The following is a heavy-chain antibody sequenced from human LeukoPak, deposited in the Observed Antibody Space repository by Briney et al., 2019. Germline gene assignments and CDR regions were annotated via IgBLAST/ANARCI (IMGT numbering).Heavy chain of an antibody. Sequence: PSETLSLTCTVSGGSISSSSYYWGWIRQPPGKGLEWIGYIYYSGSTNYNPSLKSRVTISVDTSKNQFSLKLSSVTAADTAVYYCARHTMRGYSGYETHPSYYYYYMDVWGKGTTVTVSS. CDR2: IYYSGST. V-gene: IGHV4-61*05. CDR3: ARHTMRGYSGYETHPSYYYYYMDV. CDR1: GGSISSSSYY. J-gene: IGHJ6*03. D-gene: IGHD5-12*01.